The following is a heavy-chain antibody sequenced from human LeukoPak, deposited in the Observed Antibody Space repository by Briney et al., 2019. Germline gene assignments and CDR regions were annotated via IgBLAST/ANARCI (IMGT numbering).Heavy chain of an antibody. Sequence: GGSLRLSCAASGFTFSSSAMSWVRQAPGKGLEWVSSISGRDGSTYYADSVKGRFTISRDNSKNTLYLQMNSLRAEDTAVYYCAKSGAVRFDYWGQGTPVTVSS. CDR1: GFTFSSSA. J-gene: IGHJ4*02. D-gene: IGHD3-16*01. CDR3: AKSGAVRFDY. V-gene: IGHV3-23*01. CDR2: ISGRDGST.